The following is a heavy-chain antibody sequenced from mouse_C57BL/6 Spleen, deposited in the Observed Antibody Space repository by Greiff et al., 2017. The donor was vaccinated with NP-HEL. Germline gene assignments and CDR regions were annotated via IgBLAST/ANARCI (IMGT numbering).Heavy chain of an antibody. CDR1: GYTFTNYW. CDR2: IYPGGGYT. Sequence: QVQLKESGAELVRPGASVKMSCKASGYTFTNYWIGWAKQRPGHGLEWIGDIYPGGGYTNYNEKFKGKATLTADKSSSTAYMQFSSLTSEDSAIYYCARQLRSHWYFDVWGTGTTVTVSS. V-gene: IGHV1-63*01. J-gene: IGHJ1*03. CDR3: ARQLRSHWYFDV. D-gene: IGHD3-2*02.